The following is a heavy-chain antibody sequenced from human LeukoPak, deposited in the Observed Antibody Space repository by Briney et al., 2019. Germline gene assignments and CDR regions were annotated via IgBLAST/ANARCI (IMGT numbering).Heavy chain of an antibody. D-gene: IGHD3-10*01. CDR3: ARGLVRGVPED. Sequence: SETLSLTCTVSGGSIRSGDYYWSWIRQHPGKGPEWIGYIYYSGSTYYNPSLKSRLTILLDILKNQFSLELSSVTAADTAVYYCARGLVRGVPEDWGQGTLVTVSS. CDR2: IYYSGST. CDR1: GGSIRSGDYY. V-gene: IGHV4-31*03. J-gene: IGHJ4*02.